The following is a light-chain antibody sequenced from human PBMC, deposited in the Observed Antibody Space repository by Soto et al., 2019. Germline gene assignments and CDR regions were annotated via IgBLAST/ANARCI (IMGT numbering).Light chain of an antibody. CDR2: DAS. J-gene: IGKJ3*01. CDR1: QSVSSY. CDR3: QQRSNWPAA. Sequence: EIVLTQSPATLSLSPGERATLSCRASQSVSSYLAWYQQKPGQAPRLLIYDASNRATGIPARFSGSGSGTDFTLTISSLEPEDCAVYYCQQRSNWPAAFGPGTKVDIK. V-gene: IGKV3-11*01.